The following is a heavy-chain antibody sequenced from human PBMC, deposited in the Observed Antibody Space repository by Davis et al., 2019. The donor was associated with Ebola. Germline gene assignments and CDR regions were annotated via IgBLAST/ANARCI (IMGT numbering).Heavy chain of an antibody. CDR2: ISYDGSNK. CDR3: AKDRWVSSYGIRGLDF. Sequence: GGSLRLSCAASGFTFSSYAMHWVRQAPGKGLEWVAVISYDGSNKYYADSVKGRFTISRDNSKNTLYLQMNSLRAEDTAVYYCAKDRWVSSYGIRGLDFWGQGTLVTVSS. CDR1: GFTFSSYA. D-gene: IGHD2-8*01. V-gene: IGHV3-30-3*01. J-gene: IGHJ4*02.